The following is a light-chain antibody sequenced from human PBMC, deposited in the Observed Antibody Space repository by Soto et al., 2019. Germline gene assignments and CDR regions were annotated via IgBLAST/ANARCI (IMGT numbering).Light chain of an antibody. J-gene: IGKJ2*01. V-gene: IGKV3-20*01. CDR1: QSVSSNY. Sequence: IVLTQSPGTLSLSPGERATLSCRASQSVSSNYLAWYQQKPGQPPRLLIYGTSNRPAGIPDRFSGSGSGTDFTLTINRLEPEDFSVYYCQQCGGSPNTFAQGTKLEI. CDR2: GTS. CDR3: QQCGGSPNT.